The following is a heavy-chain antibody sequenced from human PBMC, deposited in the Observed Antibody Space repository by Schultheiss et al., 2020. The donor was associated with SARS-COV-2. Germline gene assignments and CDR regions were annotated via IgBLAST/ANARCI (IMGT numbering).Heavy chain of an antibody. CDR1: GFTFGSYN. Sequence: GGSLRLSCAASGFTFGSYNMHWVRQAPGKGLEFVASIRSSGRDIYYADSMQGRFTASRDNANNSLYLQMHSLRAEDTAVYYCARDLRIGDGYLDYWGQGTLVTVSS. J-gene: IGHJ4*02. CDR3: ARDLRIGDGYLDY. D-gene: IGHD2-21*01. V-gene: IGHV3-21*01. CDR2: IRSSGRDI.